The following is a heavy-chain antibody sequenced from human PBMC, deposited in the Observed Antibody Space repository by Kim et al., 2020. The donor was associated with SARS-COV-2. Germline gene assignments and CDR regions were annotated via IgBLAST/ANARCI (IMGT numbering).Heavy chain of an antibody. CDR2: IYYSGST. V-gene: IGHV4-39*01. CDR1: GGSISSSSYY. Sequence: SETLSLTCTVSGGSISSSSYYWGWIRQPPGKGLEWIGSIYYSGSTYYNPSLKSRVTIYVDTSKNQFSLKLSSVTAADTAVYYCASRAMVRGGTVDYWGQGTLVTVSS. CDR3: ASRAMVRGGTVDY. J-gene: IGHJ4*02. D-gene: IGHD3-10*01.